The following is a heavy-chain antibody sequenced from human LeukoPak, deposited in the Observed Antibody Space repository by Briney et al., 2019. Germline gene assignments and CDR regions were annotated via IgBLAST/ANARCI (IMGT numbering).Heavy chain of an antibody. CDR2: ISSSSSYT. Sequence: PGGSLRLSCAASGFTFSDYYMSWIRQAPGKGLEWVSYISSSSSYTNYADSVKGRFTISRDNAKNSLYLQMNSLRAEDTAVYYCASTMVRGVYYGMDVWGQGTTVTVSS. CDR1: GFTFSDYY. CDR3: ASTMVRGVYYGMDV. J-gene: IGHJ6*02. D-gene: IGHD3-10*01. V-gene: IGHV3-11*03.